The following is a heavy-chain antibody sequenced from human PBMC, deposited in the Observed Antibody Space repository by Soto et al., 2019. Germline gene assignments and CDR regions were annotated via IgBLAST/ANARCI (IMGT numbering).Heavy chain of an antibody. V-gene: IGHV4-34*01. J-gene: IGHJ5*02. CDR1: GWSFSGYY. D-gene: IGHD3-10*01. Sequence: PSETLSLTCAFYGWSFSGYYWSLIRQPPGKGLEWIGEINHSGSTNYNPSLKSRVTISVDTSKNQFSLKLSSVTAADTAVYYCARITMVRGVKAWGQGTLVTVSS. CDR2: INHSGST. CDR3: ARITMVRGVKA.